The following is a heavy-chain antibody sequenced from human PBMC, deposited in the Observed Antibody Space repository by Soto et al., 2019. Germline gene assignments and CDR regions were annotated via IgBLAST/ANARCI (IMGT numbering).Heavy chain of an antibody. J-gene: IGHJ4*02. CDR2: IHYSGTT. CDR3: AAGEASSRNLTPYYLDF. Sequence: TSETLSLTCTVSGGPMRNYFWTWIRQPPGKXLEWIGYIHYSGTTSFFPSYNPSLRSRVTISEDTSKNQFSLKLLSVTTADTAVYFCAAGEASSRNLTPYYLDFWGQGTLVTVSS. D-gene: IGHD6-13*01. V-gene: IGHV4-59*01. CDR1: GGPMRNYF.